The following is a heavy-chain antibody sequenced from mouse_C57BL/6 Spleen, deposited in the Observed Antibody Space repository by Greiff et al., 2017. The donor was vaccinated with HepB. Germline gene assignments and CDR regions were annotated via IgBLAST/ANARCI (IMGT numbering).Heavy chain of an antibody. CDR1: GYAFSSSW. CDR2: IYPGDGDT. Sequence: VQLQQSGPELVKPGASVKISCKASGYAFSSSWMNWVKQRPGKGLEWIGRIYPGDGDTNYNGKFKGKATLTADKSSSTAYMQLSSLTSEDSAVYCCAQGGYGSSSFAYWGQGTLVTVSA. CDR3: AQGGYGSSSFAY. D-gene: IGHD1-1*01. J-gene: IGHJ3*01. V-gene: IGHV1-82*01.